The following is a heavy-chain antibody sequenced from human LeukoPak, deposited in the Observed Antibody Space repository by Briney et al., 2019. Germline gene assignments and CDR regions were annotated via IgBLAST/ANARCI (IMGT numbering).Heavy chain of an antibody. Sequence: ASVKVSCKVSGYTLTELSMHWVRQAPGKGLEWMGGFDPEDGETIYAQKFQGRVTMTEDTSTDTAYMELSSLRSEDTAVYYCATVSLVVPDNWFDPWGQGTLVTVSS. D-gene: IGHD2-2*01. CDR3: ATVSLVVPDNWFDP. J-gene: IGHJ5*02. V-gene: IGHV1-24*01. CDR2: FDPEDGET. CDR1: GYTLTELS.